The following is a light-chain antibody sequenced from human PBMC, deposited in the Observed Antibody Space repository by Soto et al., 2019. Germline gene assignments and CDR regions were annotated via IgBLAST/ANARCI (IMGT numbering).Light chain of an antibody. Sequence: EIVLTQSPGTLSLSPGERATLSCRASQSVSTYLAWYQQQPGQAPRLLIYVASSRATGIPDRFSRSGSGTDFTLTISRLEPQDSAVYYCQQYGRTSGGGTKVEIK. CDR1: QSVSTY. CDR3: QQYGRT. J-gene: IGKJ4*01. V-gene: IGKV3-20*01. CDR2: VAS.